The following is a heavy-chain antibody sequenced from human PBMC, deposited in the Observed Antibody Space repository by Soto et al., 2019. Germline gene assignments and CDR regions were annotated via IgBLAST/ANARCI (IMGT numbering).Heavy chain of an antibody. Sequence: EVQLLESGGGLVQPGGSLRLSCAASEFTFSNYAMSWVRQAPGKGLEWVSAISYGGGTTYYADSVKGRFTISRDNSKNTLYLLMNSLRAEDTAVYYCAKNPGYYYDSTGYHFDYWGQGTLVTVSS. V-gene: IGHV3-23*01. CDR1: EFTFSNYA. CDR3: AKNPGYYYDSTGYHFDY. D-gene: IGHD3-22*01. CDR2: ISYGGGTT. J-gene: IGHJ4*02.